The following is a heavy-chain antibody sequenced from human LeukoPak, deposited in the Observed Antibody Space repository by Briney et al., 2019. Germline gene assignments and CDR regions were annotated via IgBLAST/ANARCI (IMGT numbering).Heavy chain of an antibody. CDR3: ARVRDGYKGYYYYMDV. CDR1: GGSISSYY. Sequence: SETLSLTCTVSGGSISSYYWSWIRQPAGKGLEWIGRIYTSGSTNYNPSLKSRVTMSVDTSKNQFSLKLSSVTAADTAVYYCARVRDGYKGYYYYMDVWGKGTTVTVSS. V-gene: IGHV4-4*07. CDR2: IYTSGST. D-gene: IGHD5-24*01. J-gene: IGHJ6*03.